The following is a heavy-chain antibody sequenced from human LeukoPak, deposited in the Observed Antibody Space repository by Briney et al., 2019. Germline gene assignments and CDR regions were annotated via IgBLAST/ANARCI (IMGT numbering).Heavy chain of an antibody. CDR3: AKGLRVYVWGSYRPVGFDP. CDR2: ISGSGGST. J-gene: IGHJ5*02. CDR1: GFAFSSYA. Sequence: GGSLRLSCAASGFAFSSYAMSWVRQAPGKGLEWVSAISGSGGSTYYADSVKGRFTISRDNSKNTLYLQMNSLRAEDTAVYYCAKGLRVYVWGSYRPVGFDPWGQGTLVTVSS. V-gene: IGHV3-23*01. D-gene: IGHD3-16*02.